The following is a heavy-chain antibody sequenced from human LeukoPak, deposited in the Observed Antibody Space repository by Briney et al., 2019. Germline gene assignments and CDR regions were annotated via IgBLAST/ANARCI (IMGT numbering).Heavy chain of an antibody. Sequence: GGSLRLSCAASGFTFSNAWMSWVRQAPGKGLEWVGRIKSKTDGGTTDYAAPVKGRFTISRDDSENTLFLQMNSLKTEDTAVYYCSTEYYGSANFNFWGQGTLVTVSS. D-gene: IGHD3-10*01. CDR1: GFTFSNAW. V-gene: IGHV3-15*01. J-gene: IGHJ4*02. CDR3: STEYYGSANFNF. CDR2: IKSKTDGGTT.